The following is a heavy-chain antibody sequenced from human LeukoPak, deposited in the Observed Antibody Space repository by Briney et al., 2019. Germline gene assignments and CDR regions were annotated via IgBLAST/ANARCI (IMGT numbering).Heavy chain of an antibody. V-gene: IGHV3-74*01. D-gene: IGHD3-10*01. Sequence: GGSLRLSCAASGFTFSSYWMHCVRQAPGKGLVWVSRISTDGSSTSYADFVKGRFTISRDNAKNTLFLQMNSLRAEDTAVYYCARDFLWGSGSRWGQGTLVTVSS. CDR3: ARDFLWGSGSR. J-gene: IGHJ4*02. CDR2: ISTDGSST. CDR1: GFTFSSYW.